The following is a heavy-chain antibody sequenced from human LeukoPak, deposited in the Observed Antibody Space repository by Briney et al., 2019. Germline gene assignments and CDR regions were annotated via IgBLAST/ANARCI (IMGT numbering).Heavy chain of an antibody. D-gene: IGHD6-13*01. CDR1: GYTFTSYY. V-gene: IGHV1-46*01. J-gene: IGHJ6*03. CDR3: ARDQVAAAPGVRNRYYYYMDV. Sequence: ASVKVSCKASGYTFTSYYMHWVRQAPGQGLEWMGIINPSGGSTSYAQKFQGRVTMTRDTSTSTVYMELSSLRSEDTAVYYCARDQVAAAPGVRNRYYYYMDVWGKGTTVTVSS. CDR2: INPSGGST.